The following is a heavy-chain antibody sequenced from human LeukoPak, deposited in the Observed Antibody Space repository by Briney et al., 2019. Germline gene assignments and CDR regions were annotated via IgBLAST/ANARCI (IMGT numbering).Heavy chain of an antibody. J-gene: IGHJ2*01. CDR1: GFTFSSYA. CDR3: ASPPGYSSGPNWYFDL. Sequence: PGGSLRLSCAASGFTFSSYAMSWVRQAPGKGLEWVSAISGSGGSTYYADSVKGRFTISRHNSKNTLYLQMNSLRAEDTAVYYCASPPGYSSGPNWYFDLWGRGTLVTVSS. V-gene: IGHV3-23*01. D-gene: IGHD6-19*01. CDR2: ISGSGGST.